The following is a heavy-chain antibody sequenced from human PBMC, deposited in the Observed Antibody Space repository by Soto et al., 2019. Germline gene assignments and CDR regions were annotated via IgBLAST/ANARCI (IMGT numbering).Heavy chain of an antibody. J-gene: IGHJ5*02. V-gene: IGHV2-5*02. CDR2: IYWDDDN. CDR3: ANYLSPDPAGWFDP. Sequence: QITLKESGPTLVKPTQTLTLTCTFSGFSLSTSGVGVGWFRQPPGKALEWLALIYWDDDNRYSPSLKSRLTITKDTSKNQVVLTVTDMDPMDTAKYYCANYLSPDPAGWFDPWGQGTLVIVSS. CDR1: GFSLSTSGVG.